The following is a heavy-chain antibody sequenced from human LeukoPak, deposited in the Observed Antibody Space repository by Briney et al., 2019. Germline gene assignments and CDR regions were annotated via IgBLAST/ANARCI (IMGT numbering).Heavy chain of an antibody. CDR2: INRDGSRT. CDR1: GFTFSNHW. D-gene: IGHD5-18*01. Sequence: GGSLRLSCAASGFTFSNHWMHWVRQAPGKGLMWVSRINRDGSRTDYADSVKGRFTISRDDAKNTLYLQANSLRAEDTAVYFCARGGSDTAMAHDYWGQGTLVTVSS. J-gene: IGHJ4*02. V-gene: IGHV3-74*01. CDR3: ARGGSDTAMAHDY.